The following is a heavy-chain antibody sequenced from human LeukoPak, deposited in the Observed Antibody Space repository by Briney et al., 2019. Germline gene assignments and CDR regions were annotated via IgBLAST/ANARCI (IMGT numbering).Heavy chain of an antibody. CDR3: ARAGPGYDFWSEGSWLRGWFDP. CDR2: INHSGST. V-gene: IGHV4-39*07. CDR1: GGSISSSSYY. J-gene: IGHJ5*02. D-gene: IGHD3-3*01. Sequence: KPSETLSLTCTVSGGSISSSSYYWGWIRQPPGKGLEWIGEINHSGSTNYNPSLKSRVTISVDTSKNQFSLKLSSVTAADTAVYYCARAGPGYDFWSEGSWLRGWFDPWGQGTLVTVSS.